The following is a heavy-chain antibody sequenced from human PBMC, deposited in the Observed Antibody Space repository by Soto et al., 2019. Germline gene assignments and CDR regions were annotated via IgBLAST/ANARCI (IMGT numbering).Heavy chain of an antibody. CDR2: IYWNDDK. CDR1: GFSLSTSGVV. V-gene: IGHV2-5*01. D-gene: IGHD4-17*01. CDR3: AHRRTVTLIDY. J-gene: IGHJ4*02. Sequence: ESGPTLVKPTQTLTLTCTVSGFSLSTSGVVVGWIRQPPGKAPEWLAFIYWNDDKRYSPSLKSRLTITKDTSRDQVVLTMTNMDPVDTATYYCAHRRTVTLIDYWGQGTLVTVSS.